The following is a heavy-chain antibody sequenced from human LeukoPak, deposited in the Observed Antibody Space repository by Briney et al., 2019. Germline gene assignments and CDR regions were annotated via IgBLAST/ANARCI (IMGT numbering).Heavy chain of an antibody. V-gene: IGHV3-7*01. Sequence: GGSLRLSCSASGFTFSSYWMSWVREAPGKGVEWVGNKKQDRNGKYYEDTAKGRFTISRDNAKNTLYLQMNRLRAEDTAVYYCARDRVAGGWYGRGAFDIWGQGTMVTVSS. J-gene: IGHJ3*02. CDR3: ARDRVAGGWYGRGAFDI. CDR1: GFTFSSYW. D-gene: IGHD6-19*01. CDR2: KKQDRNGK.